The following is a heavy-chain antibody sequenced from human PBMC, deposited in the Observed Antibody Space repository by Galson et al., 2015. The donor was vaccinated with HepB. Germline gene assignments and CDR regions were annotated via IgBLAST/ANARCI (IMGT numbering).Heavy chain of an antibody. J-gene: IGHJ3*02. CDR2: ISGSGGST. Sequence: SLRLSCAASGFTFSSYAMSWVRQAPGKGLEWVSAISGSGGSTYYADSVKGRFTIPRDNSKNTLYLQMNSLRAEDTAVYYCAKRGSQRGAFDIWGQGTMVTVSS. D-gene: IGHD3-10*01. V-gene: IGHV3-23*01. CDR1: GFTFSSYA. CDR3: AKRGSQRGAFDI.